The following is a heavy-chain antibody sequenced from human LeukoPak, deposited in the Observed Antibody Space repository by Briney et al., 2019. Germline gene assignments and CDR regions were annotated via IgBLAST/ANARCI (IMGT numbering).Heavy chain of an antibody. J-gene: IGHJ4*02. CDR3: ARGGSGLFDY. CDR1: GFTFSSYA. V-gene: IGHV4-34*01. D-gene: IGHD1-14*01. CDR2: INHSGST. Sequence: GSLRLSCAASGFTFSSYAMSWIRQPPGKGLEWIGEINHSGSTNYNPSLKSRVTISVDTSKNQFSLKLSSVTAADTAVYYCARGGSGLFDYWGQGTLVTVSS.